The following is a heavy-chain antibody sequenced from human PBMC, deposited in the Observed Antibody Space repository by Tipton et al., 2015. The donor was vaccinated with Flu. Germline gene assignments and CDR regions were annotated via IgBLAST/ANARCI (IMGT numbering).Heavy chain of an antibody. Sequence: SLRLSCAASGFTFSSYSMNWVRQAPGKGLEWVSSISSSSSYIYYADSVKGRFTISRDNAKNSLYLQMNSLRAEDTAVYYCASKGIAARPGDYWGQGTLVTVSS. CDR1: GFTFSSYS. V-gene: IGHV3-21*01. D-gene: IGHD6-6*01. J-gene: IGHJ4*02. CDR2: ISSSSSYI. CDR3: ASKGIAARPGDY.